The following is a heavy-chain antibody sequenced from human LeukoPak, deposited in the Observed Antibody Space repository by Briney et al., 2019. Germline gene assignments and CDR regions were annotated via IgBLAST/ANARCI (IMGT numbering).Heavy chain of an antibody. V-gene: IGHV4-30-2*01. Sequence: SETLSLTCTVSGGSISSGGYYWSWIRQPPGKGLEWIGYIYHSGSTYYNPSLKSRVTISVDRSKNQFSLKLSSVTAADTAVYYCASNPSDSSGYYTGEADYWGQGTLVTVSS. CDR1: GGSISSGGYY. J-gene: IGHJ4*02. CDR3: ASNPSDSSGYYTGEADY. D-gene: IGHD3-22*01. CDR2: IYHSGST.